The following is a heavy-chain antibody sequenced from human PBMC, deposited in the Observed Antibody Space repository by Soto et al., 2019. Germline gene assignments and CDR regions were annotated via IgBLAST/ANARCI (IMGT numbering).Heavy chain of an antibody. V-gene: IGHV5-51*01. D-gene: IGHD3-9*01. Sequence: GESLKISCKGSGYSFTSYWIGWVRQMPGKGLEWMGIIYPGDSDTRYSPSFQGQVTISADKSISTAYLQWSSLKASDTAMDYWARHGDYYDSLTGYAFDIWVQGTMVTFSS. CDR1: GYSFTSYW. CDR2: IYPGDSDT. CDR3: ARHGDYYDSLTGYAFDI. J-gene: IGHJ3*02.